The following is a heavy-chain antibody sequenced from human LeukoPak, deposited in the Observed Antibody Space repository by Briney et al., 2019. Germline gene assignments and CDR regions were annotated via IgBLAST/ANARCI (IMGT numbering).Heavy chain of an antibody. V-gene: IGHV1-69*04. Sequence: SVKVSCKASGGTFSSDAISWVRQAPGQGLEWMGRIIPILGIANYAQKFQGRVTITADKSTSTAYMELSSLRSEDTAVYYCARMADTAMVKKGRYWFDYWGQGTLVTVSS. CDR2: IIPILGIA. CDR1: GGTFSSDA. D-gene: IGHD5-18*01. J-gene: IGHJ4*02. CDR3: ARMADTAMVKKGRYWFDY.